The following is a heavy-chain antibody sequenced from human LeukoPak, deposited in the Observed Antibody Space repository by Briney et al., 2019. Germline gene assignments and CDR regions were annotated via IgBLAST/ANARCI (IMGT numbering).Heavy chain of an antibody. CDR1: GFTFSSYW. J-gene: IGHJ5*02. CDR2: IYYSGST. CDR3: ARRPIVGSTGFYFDP. V-gene: IGHV4-39*01. D-gene: IGHD1-26*01. Sequence: GSLRLSCAASGFTFSSYWMNWVRQAPGKGLEWIGSIYYSGSTYYTSSLKSRVTISVDTSTNQFSLKMASLTATDTAVYYCARRPIVGSTGFYFDPWGPGTLVTVSS.